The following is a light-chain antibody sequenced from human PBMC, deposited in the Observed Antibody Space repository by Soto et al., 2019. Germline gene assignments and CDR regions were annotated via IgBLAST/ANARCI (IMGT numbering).Light chain of an antibody. CDR1: PSVSSSY. V-gene: IGKV3-20*01. CDR2: GAS. Sequence: ERVLISVAGTPFFSPGEKATPSFRASPSVSSSYLAWYQQKPGQAPRLLIYGASSRATGIPDRFSGSGSGTDFTLTISRLEPEDFAVYYCQQYGSSPQITFGQGTRLEIK. J-gene: IGKJ5*01. CDR3: QQYGSSPQIT.